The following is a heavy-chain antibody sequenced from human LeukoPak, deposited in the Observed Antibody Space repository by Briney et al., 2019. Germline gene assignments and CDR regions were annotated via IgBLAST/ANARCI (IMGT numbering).Heavy chain of an antibody. CDR3: ARSSGYFQWHIPKFDY. J-gene: IGHJ4*02. CDR2: IIPIFGTA. V-gene: IGHV1-69*13. Sequence: SVKVSCKASGGTFSSYAISWVRQAPGQGLERMGGIIPIFGTANYAQKFQGRVTITADESTSTAYMELSSLRSEDTAVYYCARSSGYFQWHIPKFDYWGQGTLVTVSS. CDR1: GGTFSSYA. D-gene: IGHD3-22*01.